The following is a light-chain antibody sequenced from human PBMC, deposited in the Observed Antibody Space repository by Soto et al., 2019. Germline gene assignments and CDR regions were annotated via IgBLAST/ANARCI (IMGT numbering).Light chain of an antibody. CDR3: QNYDSAPIT. CDR2: AAS. V-gene: IGKV3-20*01. Sequence: EIVLTQSPGTLSLSPGEGATLSCRASQSVTSDYLAWYQQKPGKAPKVLIYAASTLQPGVPSRFSGSGSGTDFTLTINSLQPDDIATYYCQNYDSAPITVGQGTRLEIK. CDR1: QSVTSDY. J-gene: IGKJ5*01.